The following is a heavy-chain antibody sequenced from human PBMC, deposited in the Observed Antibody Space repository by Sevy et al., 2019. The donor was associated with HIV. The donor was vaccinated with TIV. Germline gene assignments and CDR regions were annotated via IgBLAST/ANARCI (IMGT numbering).Heavy chain of an antibody. J-gene: IGHJ5*02. CDR3: ARDPIVGGRTGMVRGPISGGWFDP. V-gene: IGHV4-61*02. CDR2: IYTSGST. D-gene: IGHD3-10*01. CDR1: GGSISSGSYY. Sequence: SETLSLTCTVSGGSISSGSYYWSWIRQPAGKGLEWIGRIYTSGSTNYNPSLKSRVTISVDTSKNQFSLTLGSVTAADTAVYYCARDPIVGGRTGMVRGPISGGWFDPWGQGTLVTVSS.